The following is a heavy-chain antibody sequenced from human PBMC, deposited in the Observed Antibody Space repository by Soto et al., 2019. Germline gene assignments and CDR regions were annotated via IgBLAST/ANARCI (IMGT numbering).Heavy chain of an antibody. D-gene: IGHD3-10*02. CDR3: GKDVRGRDPSPNWFDP. V-gene: IGHV3-23*01. Sequence: EVQLLESGGGLVQPGGSLRLSCAASGFTFSSYAMSWVRQAPGKGLEWVSAISGSGGSTYYADSVKGRFTISRDNSKNTVYLQMNSLRAEDTAVYYCGKDVRGRDPSPNWFDPWGQGTLVTVSS. CDR1: GFTFSSYA. CDR2: ISGSGGST. J-gene: IGHJ5*02.